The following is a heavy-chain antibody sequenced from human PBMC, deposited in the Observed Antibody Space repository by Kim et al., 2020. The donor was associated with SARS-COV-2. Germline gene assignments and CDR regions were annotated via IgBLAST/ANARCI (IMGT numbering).Heavy chain of an antibody. CDR3: TALVLWFGELFHFDY. D-gene: IGHD3-10*01. V-gene: IGHV3-15*01. Sequence: GGSLRLSCAASGFTFSNAWMSWVRQAPGKGLEWVGRIKSKTDGGTTDYAAPVKGRFTISRDDSKNTLYLQMNSLKTEDTAVYYCTALVLWFGELFHFDYWGQGTLVTVSS. CDR1: GFTFSNAW. CDR2: IKSKTDGGTT. J-gene: IGHJ4*02.